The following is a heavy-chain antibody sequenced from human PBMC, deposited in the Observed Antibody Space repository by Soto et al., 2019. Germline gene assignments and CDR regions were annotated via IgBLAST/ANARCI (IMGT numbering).Heavy chain of an antibody. Sequence: QVQLVESGGGVVQPGRSLRLSCAASGFTFSSYAMHWVRQAPGKGLEWVAVISYDGSNKYYADSVKGRFTISRDNSKNTLYLQMNSLRAEDTAVYYCARDLNSVDTAMVRYYYYGMDVWGQGTTVTVSS. CDR2: ISYDGSNK. V-gene: IGHV3-30-3*01. J-gene: IGHJ6*02. D-gene: IGHD5-18*01. CDR3: ARDLNSVDTAMVRYYYYGMDV. CDR1: GFTFSSYA.